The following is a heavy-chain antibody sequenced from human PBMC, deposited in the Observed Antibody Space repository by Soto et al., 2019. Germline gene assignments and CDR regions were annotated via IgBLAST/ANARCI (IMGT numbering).Heavy chain of an antibody. CDR2: IYYNGNT. V-gene: IGHV4-61*01. J-gene: IGHJ4*02. CDR1: GDSVSGGSFY. CDR3: VRLVSFGGDEDC. Sequence: QVQLPESGPGLVKPSETLSLTCTVSGDSVSGGSFYWSWIRQPPGKGLEWIGYIYYNGNTNYNPSLKSRVTMSMDTSRNQFSLNLMSVTAADTAIYYWVRLVSFGGDEDCWGSGIPGAVS. D-gene: IGHD2-21*02.